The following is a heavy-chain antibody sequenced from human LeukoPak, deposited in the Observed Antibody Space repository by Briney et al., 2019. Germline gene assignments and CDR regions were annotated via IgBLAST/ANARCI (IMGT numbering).Heavy chain of an antibody. CDR1: GFTFSSYW. D-gene: IGHD2-8*02. V-gene: IGHV3-74*01. Sequence: PGGSLRLSCAASGFTFSSYWMHWVRQAPGKGLVWVSRMNGDGRSPSYADSVRGRFTISRDNAKNTLYLQMNSLRAEDTALYYCARDQLYCTGGYCYFDSWGQGTLVTV. CDR3: ARDQLYCTGGYCYFDS. J-gene: IGHJ4*02. CDR2: MNGDGRSP.